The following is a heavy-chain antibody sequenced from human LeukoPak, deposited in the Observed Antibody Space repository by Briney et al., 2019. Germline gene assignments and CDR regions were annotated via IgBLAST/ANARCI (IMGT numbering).Heavy chain of an antibody. Sequence: GGSLRLSCAASGFTFSSYAMNWVRQAPGKGLEWVSTISSGGSSTYYAESVKGRFTISRDNSKNTLYLQMNSLRVEDTAIYYCAKGRGYCTGGSCYSDYWGQGTLVTVSS. CDR2: ISSGGSST. D-gene: IGHD2-15*01. J-gene: IGHJ4*02. V-gene: IGHV3-23*01. CDR1: GFTFSSYA. CDR3: AKGRGYCTGGSCYSDY.